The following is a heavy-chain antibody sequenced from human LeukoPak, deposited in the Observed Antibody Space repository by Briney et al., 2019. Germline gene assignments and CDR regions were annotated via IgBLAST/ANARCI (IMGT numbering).Heavy chain of an antibody. CDR2: IYYSGST. CDR3: AANEGSDLDY. CDR1: GGSVSSGSYC. J-gene: IGHJ4*02. Sequence: SETLSLTCTVSGGSVSSGSYCWSWIRQPPGKGLEWIGYIYYSGSTNYNPSLRSRVTISVDTSKNQSSLKLSSVTAADTAVYYCAANEGSDLDYWGQGTLVTVSS. V-gene: IGHV4-61*01. D-gene: IGHD1-1*01.